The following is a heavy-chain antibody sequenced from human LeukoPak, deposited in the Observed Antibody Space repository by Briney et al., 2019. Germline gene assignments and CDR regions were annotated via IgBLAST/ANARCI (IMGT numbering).Heavy chain of an antibody. CDR2: IYYRGDI. V-gene: IGHV4-59*03. D-gene: IGHD3/OR15-3a*01. Sequence: PSESLSLTCSVSDGSIRTYYWSWIRQSPGQGLEWIGNIYYRGDINYNPSLKSRVIISIDTSKNQFSLKVTSLTAADTAVYYCATNKDWAEADWGQGTLVIVSS. CDR1: DGSIRTYY. CDR3: ATNKDWAEAD. J-gene: IGHJ4*02.